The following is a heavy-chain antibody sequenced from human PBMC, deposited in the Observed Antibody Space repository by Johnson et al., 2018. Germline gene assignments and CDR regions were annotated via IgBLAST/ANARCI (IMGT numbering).Heavy chain of an antibody. D-gene: IGHD6-13*01. J-gene: IGHJ6*02. Sequence: EVQLVETGGGLVQPGGSLRLSCAASGFTFSSYVMSWVRQAPGKGLEWVSVVSGSGGSTYYAASVKGRFTISRDNAKNTMYLQMNSRRAEDTGVYYCARVGSLQQLGKGVDVWGQGTTFTVSS. V-gene: IGHV3-23*04. CDR2: VSGSGGST. CDR1: GFTFSSYV. CDR3: ARVGSLQQLGKGVDV.